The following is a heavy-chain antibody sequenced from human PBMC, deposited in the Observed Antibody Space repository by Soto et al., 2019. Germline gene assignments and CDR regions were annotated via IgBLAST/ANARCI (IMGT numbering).Heavy chain of an antibody. CDR2: IYHSGST. J-gene: IGHJ5*02. V-gene: IGHV4-30-2*01. CDR1: GGSISSGGYS. CDR3: ARDQLEGNWFDP. D-gene: IGHD1-1*01. Sequence: QLQLQESGSGLVRPSQTLSLTCAVSGGSISSGGYSWNWIRQPPGKGLEWIGYIYHSGSTLYNPSLKSRVAMPVXXSKNQFSLKLTSVTAADTAVYYCARDQLEGNWFDPWGQGTLVTVSS.